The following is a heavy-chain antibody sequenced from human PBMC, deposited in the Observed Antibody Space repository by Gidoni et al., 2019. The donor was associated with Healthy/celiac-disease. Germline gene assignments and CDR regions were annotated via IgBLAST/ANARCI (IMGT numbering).Heavy chain of an antibody. CDR2: IYSGGNT. J-gene: IGHJ2*01. V-gene: IGHV3-66*02. CDR3: ARDHYGFGEGYFDL. CDR1: GFTVSSNY. D-gene: IGHD3-10*01. Sequence: EVQLVESGGGLVQPGGSLRLSCAASGFTVSSNYMSWVRQAPGKGLEWVSVIYSGGNTYYADSVKGRFTISRDNSKNTLYLQMNSLRVEDTAVYYCARDHYGFGEGYFDLWGRGTLVTVSS.